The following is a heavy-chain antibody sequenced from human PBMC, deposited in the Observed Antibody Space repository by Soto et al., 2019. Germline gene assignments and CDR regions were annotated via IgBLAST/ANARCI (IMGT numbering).Heavy chain of an antibody. D-gene: IGHD2-2*01. CDR3: HPSIPYYYYYMDV. V-gene: IGHV3-11*01. J-gene: IGHJ6*03. CDR2: ISSSGSTI. CDR1: GLTFSDYY. Sequence: GGSLRLSCAASGLTFSDYYMSWIRQAPGKGLEWVSYISSSGSTIYYADSVKGRFTISRDNAKNSLYLQMNSLRAEDTAVYYCHPSIPYYYYYMDVWGKGTTVTVSS.